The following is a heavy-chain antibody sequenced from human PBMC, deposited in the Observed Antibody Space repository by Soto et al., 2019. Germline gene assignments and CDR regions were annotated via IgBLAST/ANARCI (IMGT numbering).Heavy chain of an antibody. CDR3: AKNPGYYYDSTGYHFDY. CDR1: EFTFSNYA. D-gene: IGHD3-22*01. V-gene: IGHV3-23*01. J-gene: IGHJ4*02. Sequence: HPGWSLRLSCAASEFTFSNYAMSWVRQAPGKGLEWVSAISYGGGTTYYADSVKGRFTISRDNSKNTLYLQMNSLRAEDTAVYYCAKNPGYYYDSTGYHFDYWGQGTLVTVSS. CDR2: ISYGGGTT.